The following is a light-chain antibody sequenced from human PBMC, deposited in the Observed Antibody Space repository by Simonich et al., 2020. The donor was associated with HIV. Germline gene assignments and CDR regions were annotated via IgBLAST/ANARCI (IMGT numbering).Light chain of an antibody. CDR1: QGISNS. CDR3: QQYDNLPWT. CDR2: AAS. V-gene: IGKV1-NL1*01. J-gene: IGKJ1*01. Sequence: DIQMNQSPSSLSATVGDRSTITFRASQGISNSLAWYQQKPGKAPKLLLYAASRLESGVPSRFSGSGSGTDYTLTISSLQPEDFATYYCQQYDNLPWTFGQGTKVEIK.